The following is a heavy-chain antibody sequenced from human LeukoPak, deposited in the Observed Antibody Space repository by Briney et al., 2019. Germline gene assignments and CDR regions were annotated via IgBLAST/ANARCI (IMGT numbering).Heavy chain of an antibody. CDR2: IKQDGSEK. V-gene: IGHV3-7*03. J-gene: IGHJ4*02. CDR3: ATTQRDIVVVPAALYYFDY. CDR1: GFTFSSYW. D-gene: IGHD2-2*01. Sequence: PGGSLRLSCAASGFTFSSYWMSWVRQAPGKGLEWVANIKQDGSEKYYVDSVKGRFTISRDNAKNSLYLQMNSLRAEDTAVYYCATTQRDIVVVPAALYYFDYWGQGTLVTVSS.